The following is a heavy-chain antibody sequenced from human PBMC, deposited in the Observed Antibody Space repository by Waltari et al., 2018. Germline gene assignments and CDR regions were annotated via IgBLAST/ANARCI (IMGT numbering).Heavy chain of an antibody. Sequence: QVQLQQWGAGLLKPSETLSLTCAVYGGSFSGYYWSWIRQPPGKGLEWIGEINHSGSTNYYPSLKCRVTISVDTAKNQFSLKLSSVTAADTAVYYCARGPVAVSGRAFDIWGQGTMVTVSS. D-gene: IGHD6-19*01. CDR1: GGSFSGYY. J-gene: IGHJ3*02. V-gene: IGHV4-34*01. CDR2: INHSGST. CDR3: ARGPVAVSGRAFDI.